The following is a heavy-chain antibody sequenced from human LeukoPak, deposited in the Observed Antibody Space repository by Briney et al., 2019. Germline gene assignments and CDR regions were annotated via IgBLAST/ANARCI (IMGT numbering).Heavy chain of an antibody. CDR2: ISWNSGST. Sequence: GGSLRLSCAASGFTFDDYAMHWVRQAPGKGLEWVSGISWNSGSTSYADSVKGRFTISRDNAKNTLYLQMNSLRAEDTAVYYCARDSSDFSYWGQGTLVTVSS. V-gene: IGHV3-9*01. J-gene: IGHJ4*02. D-gene: IGHD6-25*01. CDR3: ARDSSDFSY. CDR1: GFTFDDYA.